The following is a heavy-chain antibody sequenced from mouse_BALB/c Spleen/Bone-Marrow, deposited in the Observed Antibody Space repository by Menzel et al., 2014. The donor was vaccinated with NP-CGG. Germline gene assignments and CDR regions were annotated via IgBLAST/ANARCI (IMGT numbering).Heavy chain of an antibody. V-gene: IGHV3-6*02. CDR3: ARERGSTSNGTYVSSFNV. CDR1: GYSITSGYY. D-gene: IGHD2-1*01. Sequence: EVQLQQSGPGLVKPSQSLSLTCSVTGYSITSGYYWNWIRQFPGNKLEWMGYISFDGSNNYNPSLKNRVSITRDTSKNQFSLSLNSVTTEDPSTNSFARERGSTSNGTYVSSFNVWGPGPRSPSPQ. J-gene: IGHJ1*01. CDR2: ISFDGSN.